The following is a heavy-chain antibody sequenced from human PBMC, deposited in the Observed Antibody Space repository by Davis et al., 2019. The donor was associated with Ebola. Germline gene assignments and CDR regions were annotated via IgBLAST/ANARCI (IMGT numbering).Heavy chain of an antibody. V-gene: IGHV1-69*06. J-gene: IGHJ4*02. CDR2: IIPIFGTA. Sequence: AASVKVSCKASGGTFSSYAISWVRQAPGQGLEWMGGIIPIFGTANYAQKFQGRVTITADKSTSTAYMELSSLRSEDTAVYYCARSCSSTSCEYYFDYWGQGTLVTVSS. CDR3: ARSCSSTSCEYYFDY. D-gene: IGHD2-2*01. CDR1: GGTFSSYA.